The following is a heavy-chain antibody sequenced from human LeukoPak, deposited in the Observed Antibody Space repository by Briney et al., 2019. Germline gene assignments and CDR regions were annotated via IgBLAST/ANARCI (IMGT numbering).Heavy chain of an antibody. V-gene: IGHV1-2*02. CDR3: ARAQRPATARFPLYFDY. Sequence: ASVKVSCKASGYTFTGYYMHWVRQAPGQGLEWMGWINPNSGGTNYAQKFQGRVTMTRDTSISTAYMELSRLRSDDTAVYYCARAQRPATARFPLYFDYWGQGTLVTVSS. J-gene: IGHJ4*02. CDR1: GYTFTGYY. D-gene: IGHD2-2*01. CDR2: INPNSGGT.